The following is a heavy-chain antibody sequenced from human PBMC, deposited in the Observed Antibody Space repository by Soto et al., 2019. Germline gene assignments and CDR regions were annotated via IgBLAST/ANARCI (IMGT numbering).Heavy chain of an antibody. D-gene: IGHD2-2*01. CDR2: TTPIFGTA. Sequence: SVKVSCKASGGPFSSYAISWGRLAPGQGLEWMRGTTPIFGTASDAQKFQGRVTMTADESTTTAYMELRSLRSEDTAVYYCASPLVPAALPSPLLFPSWDRVFYYGLYVWG. J-gene: IGHJ6*02. CDR3: ASPLVPAALPSPLLFPSWDRVFYYGLYV. CDR1: GGPFSSYA. V-gene: IGHV1-69*13.